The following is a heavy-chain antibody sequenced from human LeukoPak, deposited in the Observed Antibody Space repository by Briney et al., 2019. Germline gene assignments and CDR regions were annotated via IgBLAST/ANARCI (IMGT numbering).Heavy chain of an antibody. CDR2: IDPSSKYI. Sequence: GGSLRLSCAASGFTFSSYSVNWVRQAPGKGLEWVSSIDPSSKYIYYEDSVKGRFTISRDNAKNSAYLQMNSLRGEDTAVYYCARFPDYWGQGTLVTVSS. CDR3: ARFPDY. CDR1: GFTFSSYS. J-gene: IGHJ4*02. V-gene: IGHV3-21*01.